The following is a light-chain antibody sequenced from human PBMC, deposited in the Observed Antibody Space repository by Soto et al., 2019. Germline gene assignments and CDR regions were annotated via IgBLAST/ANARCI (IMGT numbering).Light chain of an antibody. V-gene: IGLV2-14*03. CDR3: CSYSGSSTIVV. J-gene: IGLJ2*01. CDR2: GVD. Sequence: QSALTQPASVSGSPGQSITISCTGTSSDVGGYNYVSWYQQHPGKAPRLMIVGVDNRPSGVSTRFSGSKSGNTASLTISGLQAEDEADYYCCSYSGSSTIVVFGGGTKLTVL. CDR1: SSDVGGYNY.